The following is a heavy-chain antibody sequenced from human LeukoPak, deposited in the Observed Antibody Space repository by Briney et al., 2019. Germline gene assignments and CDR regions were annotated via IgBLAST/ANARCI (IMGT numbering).Heavy chain of an antibody. CDR3: ARESACGTTNCLAPADWLDP. CDR2: ISPNSGDT. D-gene: IGHD2-2*01. Sequence: AASVKVSCKGSGYTFTGYYMHWVRQAPGQGLEWMGWISPNSGDTDIAKKFQGRVTMTRDTSIATSYMEVDSLKSDDTAVYYCARESACGTTNCLAPADWLDPWGQGTLVIVSS. CDR1: GYTFTGYY. V-gene: IGHV1-2*02. J-gene: IGHJ5*02.